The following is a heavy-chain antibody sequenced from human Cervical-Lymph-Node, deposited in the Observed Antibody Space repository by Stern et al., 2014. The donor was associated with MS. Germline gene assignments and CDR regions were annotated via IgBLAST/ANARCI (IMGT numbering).Heavy chain of an antibody. CDR3: AREATRIIVGIDY. Sequence: VPLVQSGAKMKKPGASVKVSCKASGYAFTGFFIHWVRQVPGQGLEWMGRLNPNSDDPTYAQNFQDRVTLTRDTSISTAYLELSRLTSADTAVYYCAREATRIIVGIDYWGQGTQVTVSS. CDR1: GYAFTGFF. J-gene: IGHJ4*02. D-gene: IGHD2/OR15-2a*01. V-gene: IGHV1-2*06. CDR2: LNPNSDDP.